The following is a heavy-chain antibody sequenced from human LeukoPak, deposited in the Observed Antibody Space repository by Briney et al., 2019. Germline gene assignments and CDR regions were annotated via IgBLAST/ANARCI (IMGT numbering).Heavy chain of an antibody. V-gene: IGHV1-18*01. D-gene: IGHD5-18*01. CDR1: GYTFTSYG. Sequence: GASVKISCKASGYTFTSYGISWVRQAPGQGLEWLGWISVYNGHTNYAQKLQGRVTMTTDTSTTTAYMELRTLRSDDTAVYYCAMDTAMVWLGYWGQGTLVTVSS. J-gene: IGHJ4*02. CDR2: ISVYNGHT. CDR3: AMDTAMVWLGY.